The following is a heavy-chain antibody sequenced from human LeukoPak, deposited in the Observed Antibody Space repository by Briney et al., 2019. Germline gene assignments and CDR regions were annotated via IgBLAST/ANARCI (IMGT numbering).Heavy chain of an antibody. D-gene: IGHD3-16*01. J-gene: IGHJ4*02. CDR1: GFTFSSYW. V-gene: IGHV3-53*01. Sequence: GGSLRLSCAASGFTFSSYWMHWVRQAPGKGLEWVSFIYSAGSTHYSDSVKGRFTISIDNSKNTLYLQMNSLRAEDTAVYYCARRAGAYTHPYDYWGQGTLVTVS. CDR3: ARRAGAYTHPYDY. CDR2: IYSAGST.